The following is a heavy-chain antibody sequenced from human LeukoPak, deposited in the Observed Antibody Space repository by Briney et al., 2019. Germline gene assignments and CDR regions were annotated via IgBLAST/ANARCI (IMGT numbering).Heavy chain of an antibody. CDR2: INPNSGGT. J-gene: IGHJ5*02. D-gene: IGHD4-17*01. CDR1: GYTFTGYY. Sequence: ASVKVSCKASGYTFTGYYMHWVRQAPGQGLEWMGWINPNSGGTNYAQKFQGRVTMTRDTSISTAYMELSRLRSDGTAVYYCARHRGYGDYVVGRWFDPWGQGTLVTVSS. CDR3: ARHRGYGDYVVGRWFDP. V-gene: IGHV1-2*02.